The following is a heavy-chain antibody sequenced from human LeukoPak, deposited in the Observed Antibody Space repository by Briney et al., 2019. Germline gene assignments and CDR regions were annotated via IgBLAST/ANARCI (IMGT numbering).Heavy chain of an antibody. CDR2: IYTSGST. V-gene: IGHV4-61*02. Sequence: PSQTLSLTCTVSGGSISSGSYYWSWIRQPAGKGLEWVGRIYTSGSTNYNPSLKSRVNISVDTSKHQLSLKLSSVTAADTAVYYCARERGSSKAFDPWGQGTLVTVSS. D-gene: IGHD1-26*01. CDR1: GGSISSGSYY. J-gene: IGHJ5*02. CDR3: ARERGSSKAFDP.